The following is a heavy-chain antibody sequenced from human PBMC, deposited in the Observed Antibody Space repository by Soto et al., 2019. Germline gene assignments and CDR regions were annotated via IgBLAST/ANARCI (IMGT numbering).Heavy chain of an antibody. J-gene: IGHJ4*02. Sequence: EVQLVESGGGLVKPGESLRLSCEASGFIFSSVSMNWVRQAPGKGLEWVSSISTRSDYIYYADSVKGRFTISRDDAKNSLYLQMNSLRAEDTAVYFCARDLGRRDSPYHWGQGTLVTVSS. CDR2: ISTRSDYI. D-gene: IGHD2-15*01. CDR3: ARDLGRRDSPYH. CDR1: GFIFSSVS. V-gene: IGHV3-21*01.